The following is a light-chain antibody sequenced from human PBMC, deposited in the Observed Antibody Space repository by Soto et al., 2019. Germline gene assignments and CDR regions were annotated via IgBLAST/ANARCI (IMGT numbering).Light chain of an antibody. Sequence: QSALTQPASVTGSPGQSITISCTGSSRDVGSYNLVSWYQHHPGNAPKLIIYEVNKRPSGISNRFSGSKSGSTASLTISGLQAEDEADYYCCSFAGSITFVVFGGGTKL. J-gene: IGLJ2*01. CDR3: CSFAGSITFVV. V-gene: IGLV2-23*02. CDR2: EVN. CDR1: SRDVGSYNL.